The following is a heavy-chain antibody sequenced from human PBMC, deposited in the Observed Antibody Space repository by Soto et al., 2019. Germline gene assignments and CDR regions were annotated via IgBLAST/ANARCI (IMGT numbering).Heavy chain of an antibody. Sequence: QVQLQESGPGLVKPSETLSLTCTVSGGSVRSGSYYWSWIRQPPGKGLEWIGYMYDSGSTNYNPSLMSRVTLSVDTSKNQFSLKLSSVTAADTAVYYCARYWSAFDYWGPGALVTGSS. J-gene: IGHJ4*01. CDR1: GGSVRSGSYY. D-gene: IGHD2-15*01. CDR3: ARYWSAFDY. CDR2: MYDSGST. V-gene: IGHV4-61*01.